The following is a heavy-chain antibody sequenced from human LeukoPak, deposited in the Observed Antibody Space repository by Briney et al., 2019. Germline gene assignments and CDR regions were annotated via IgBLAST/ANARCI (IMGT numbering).Heavy chain of an antibody. D-gene: IGHD6-13*01. CDR2: ISSSSSYI. CDR3: VRGWYLWEYYFDY. J-gene: IGHJ4*02. V-gene: IGHV3-21*01. CDR1: GFTFSSYS. Sequence: GGSLRLSCAASGFTFSSYSMNWVRQAPGKGLEWVSSISSSSSYIYYADSVKGRFTISRDNAKNSLYLQMNSLRAEDTAVYYCVRGWYLWEYYFDYWGQGTLVTVSS.